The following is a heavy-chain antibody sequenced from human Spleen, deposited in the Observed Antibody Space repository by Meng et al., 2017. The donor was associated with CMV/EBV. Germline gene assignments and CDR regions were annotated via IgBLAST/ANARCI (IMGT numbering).Heavy chain of an antibody. V-gene: IGHV3-23*01. CDR1: GFTFSSYW. CDR2: ITASGGST. D-gene: IGHD6-13*01. J-gene: IGHJ4*02. Sequence: GGSLRLSCAASGFTFSSYWMHWVRQAPGEGLVWLSAITASGGSTYYADSVKGRFTISRDNSKNTLYLQMNSLRAEDTAVYYCAKAYSSSWYRENYDYWGQGTLVTVSS. CDR3: AKAYSSSWYRENYDY.